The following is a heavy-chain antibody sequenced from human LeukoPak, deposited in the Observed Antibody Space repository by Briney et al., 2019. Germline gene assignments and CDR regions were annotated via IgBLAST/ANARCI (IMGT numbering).Heavy chain of an antibody. D-gene: IGHD3-10*01. V-gene: IGHV1-69*13. CDR2: IIPIFGTA. CDR1: GGTFSSYA. J-gene: IGHJ4*02. CDR3: ARCALWFGELTYYFDY. Sequence: GASVKVSCKASGGTFSSYAIGWVRQAPGQGLEWMGGIIPIFGTANYAQKFQGGVTITADESTSTAYMELSSLRSEDTAVYYCARCALWFGELTYYFDYWGQGTLVTVSS.